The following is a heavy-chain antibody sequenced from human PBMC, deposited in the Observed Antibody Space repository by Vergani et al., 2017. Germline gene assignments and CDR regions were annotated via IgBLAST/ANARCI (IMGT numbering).Heavy chain of an antibody. J-gene: IGHJ3*02. CDR3: AKVGEAVAGNDAFDI. CDR2: ISYDGSNK. D-gene: IGHD6-19*01. CDR1: GFTFSSYA. Sequence: QVQLVESGGGVVQPGRSLRLSCAASGFTFSSYAMHWVRQAPGKGLEWVAVISYDGSNKYYADSVKGRFTISRDNSKNTLYLQMNSLRAEDTAVYYCAKVGEAVAGNDAFDIWGQGTMVTVSS. V-gene: IGHV3-30-3*01.